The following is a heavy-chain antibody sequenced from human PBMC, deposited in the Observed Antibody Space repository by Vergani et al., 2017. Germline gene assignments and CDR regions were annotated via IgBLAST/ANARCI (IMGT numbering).Heavy chain of an antibody. J-gene: IGHJ4*02. CDR1: GGSFSSGDYY. V-gene: IGHV4-30-4*08. CDR3: ARGYCYVNTCYILGY. D-gene: IGHD3-16*01. CDR2: IYYSGST. Sequence: QVQLQESGPGLVKPSQTLSLTCTVSGGSFSSGDYYWTWIRQPPGKGLEWIGYIYYSGSTYYKPSLKSRVTISADKSKNQFSLKLSSVTAADTAVYYCARGYCYVNTCYILGYWGQGTLVTVSS.